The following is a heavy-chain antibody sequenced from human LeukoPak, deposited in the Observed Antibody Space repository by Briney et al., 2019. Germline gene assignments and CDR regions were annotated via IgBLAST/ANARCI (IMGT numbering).Heavy chain of an antibody. CDR1: GFTFSSYS. CDR2: ISSSSSYI. D-gene: IGHD4-17*01. Sequence: GGSLRLSCAASGFTFSSYSMNWVRQAPGKGLEWVSSISSSSSYIYYADSVKGRFTISRDNAKNSLYLQMNSLRAEDTAVYYCARDPPTTVTLTFDPWGQGTLVTVSS. CDR3: ARDPPTTVTLTFDP. J-gene: IGHJ5*02. V-gene: IGHV3-21*01.